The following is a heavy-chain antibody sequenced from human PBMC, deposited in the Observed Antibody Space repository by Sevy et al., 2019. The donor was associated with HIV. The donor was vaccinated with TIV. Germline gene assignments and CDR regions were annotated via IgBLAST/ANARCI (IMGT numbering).Heavy chain of an antibody. CDR1: GYSFTSHW. J-gene: IGHJ4*02. CDR2: IYPHDSDT. D-gene: IGHD3-22*01. CDR3: ATSRSGYFDSSGYYIY. Sequence: GESLKISCKGSGYSFTSHWIGWVRHMPGKGLEWMGVIYPHDSDTRYSPSFQGQVTFSADKSISTAYLQWSSLKASDTAMYYCATSRSGYFDSSGYYIYWVQGTLVTVSS. V-gene: IGHV5-51*01.